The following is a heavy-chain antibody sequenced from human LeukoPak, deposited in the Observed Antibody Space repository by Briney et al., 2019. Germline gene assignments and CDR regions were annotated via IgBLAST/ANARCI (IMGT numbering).Heavy chain of an antibody. D-gene: IGHD6-19*01. J-gene: IGHJ4*02. Sequence: PGKSLRLSCAASGFTFSSYAMHWVRQAPGKGLEWVAVIWYDGSNKYYADSVKGRFTISRDNSKNTLYLQMNSLRAEDTAVYYCARDPYSSGWYTDYWGQGTLVTVSS. CDR1: GFTFSSYA. CDR2: IWYDGSNK. V-gene: IGHV3-33*08. CDR3: ARDPYSSGWYTDY.